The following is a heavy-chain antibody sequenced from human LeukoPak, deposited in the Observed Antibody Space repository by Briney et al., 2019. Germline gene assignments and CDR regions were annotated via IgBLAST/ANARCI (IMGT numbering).Heavy chain of an antibody. D-gene: IGHD1-7*01. J-gene: IGHJ4*02. V-gene: IGHV4-34*01. Sequence: SETLSLTCAVYGGSFSGYYWSWIRQPPGKGLEWIGEINHSGSTNYNPSLKSRVTISVDTSKNQFSLKLSSVTAADTAVYYCARRNYGGGFDYWGQGTLVTVSS. CDR1: GGSFSGYY. CDR3: ARRNYGGGFDY. CDR2: INHSGST.